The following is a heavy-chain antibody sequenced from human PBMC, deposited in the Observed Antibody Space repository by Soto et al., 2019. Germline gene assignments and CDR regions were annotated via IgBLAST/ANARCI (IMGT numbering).Heavy chain of an antibody. D-gene: IGHD3-22*01. V-gene: IGHV3-33*01. CDR2: IWYDGSNK. CDR3: ARDRAITDYYYDSSANGMDV. Sequence: PEGSLRLSCAVSGFSFSSYGMHWVRQAPGKGLERVAVIWYDGSNKYYADSVKGRFTISRDNSKNTLYLQMNSLRAEDTAVFYCARDRAITDYYYDSSANGMDVWGQGTTVTVSS. J-gene: IGHJ6*02. CDR1: GFSFSSYG.